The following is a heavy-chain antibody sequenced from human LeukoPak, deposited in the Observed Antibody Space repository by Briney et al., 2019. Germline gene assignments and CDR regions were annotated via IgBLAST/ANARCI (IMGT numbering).Heavy chain of an antibody. V-gene: IGHV4-4*07. J-gene: IGHJ6*02. D-gene: IGHD4-17*01. CDR2: IYTSGIT. CDR1: GGSISSYY. CDR3: ARHVYGDQYYYGMDV. Sequence: PSEALSLTCTVSGGSISSYYWSWIRQPAGKGPEWIGRIYTSGITNYNPSLKSRVTISVDTSKNQFSLKLSSVTAADTAVYYCARHVYGDQYYYGMDVWGQGTTVTVSS.